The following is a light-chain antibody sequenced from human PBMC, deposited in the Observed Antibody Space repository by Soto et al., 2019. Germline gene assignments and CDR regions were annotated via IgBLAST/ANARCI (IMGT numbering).Light chain of an antibody. CDR2: GAS. CDR3: QQYDNLPLI. CDR1: QSVSSSY. V-gene: IGKV3-20*01. Sequence: IVLTHSPGTVSLSPGERATLSCRASQSVSSSYLAWYQQKPGQAPRLLIYGASTRASGIPARFSGSGSGTEFTLSISSLQSEDFAVYYCQQYDNLPLIFGQGTRLEIK. J-gene: IGKJ5*01.